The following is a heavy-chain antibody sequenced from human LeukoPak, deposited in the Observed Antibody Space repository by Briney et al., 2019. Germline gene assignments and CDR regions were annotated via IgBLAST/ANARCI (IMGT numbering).Heavy chain of an antibody. Sequence: ASVKDSCKASGYTFTSYAMHWVRQAPGQRLEWMGWINAGNGNTKYSQKFQGRVTITRDTSASTAYMELSSLRSEDTAVYYCARDLRYFGLYYYGMDVWGQGTTVTVSS. V-gene: IGHV1-3*01. CDR1: GYTFTSYA. CDR3: ARDLRYFGLYYYGMDV. J-gene: IGHJ6*02. D-gene: IGHD3-9*01. CDR2: INAGNGNT.